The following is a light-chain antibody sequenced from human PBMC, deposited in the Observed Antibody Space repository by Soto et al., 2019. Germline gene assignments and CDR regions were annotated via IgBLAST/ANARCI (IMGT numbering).Light chain of an antibody. Sequence: EIVLTQSPGTLSLSPGERATLSCRASQSISSSYLAWYQQKPGQAPRVLIYGASSRPTGIPDRFSGSGSGTDFNLTISRLEPEDFAVYFCQQYCNPPPNALGQGTKVEIK. CDR1: QSISSSY. J-gene: IGKJ2*01. V-gene: IGKV3-20*01. CDR2: GAS. CDR3: QQYCNPPPNA.